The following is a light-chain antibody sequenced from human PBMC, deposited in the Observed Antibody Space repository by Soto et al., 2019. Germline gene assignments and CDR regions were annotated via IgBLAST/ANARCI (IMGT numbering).Light chain of an antibody. CDR1: QGIKHD. CDR2: AAS. CDR3: LQDYTYPLT. Sequence: AIQMTQSPSSLSASVGDRVTITCRASQGIKHDLGWYQQKPGKAPKLLIYAASSLQSGVPSRFSGSGSGTDFTLTISSLQPDDFATYYCLQDYTYPLTFGQGTKVEIK. J-gene: IGKJ1*01. V-gene: IGKV1-6*01.